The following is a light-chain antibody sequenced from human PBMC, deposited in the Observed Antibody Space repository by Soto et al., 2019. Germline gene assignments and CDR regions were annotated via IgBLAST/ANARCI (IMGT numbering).Light chain of an antibody. J-gene: IGKJ1*01. CDR2: WAS. Sequence: DIVMTQSPDSLAVSLGERATFKCKSSQSVLYDSSNKNYLAWYQQKPGQSPQLLIYWASTRESGVPDRFSGSGSGTDFTLTISSLQAEDVAVYYCQQYYSSPWTSGQGTRVEIK. CDR1: QSVLYDSSNKNY. CDR3: QQYYSSPWT. V-gene: IGKV4-1*01.